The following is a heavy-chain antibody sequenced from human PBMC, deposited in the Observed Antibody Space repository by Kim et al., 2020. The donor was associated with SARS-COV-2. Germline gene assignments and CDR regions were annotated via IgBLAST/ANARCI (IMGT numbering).Heavy chain of an antibody. CDR1: GLTFSNAW. Sequence: GGSLRLSCAASGLTFSNAWMSWVRQAPGKGLEWVGRIKSKTDGGTTDYAAPVKGRFTISRDDSKNTLYLQMNSLKTEDTAVYYCTKEGVYDILTGYYTLNWYDPWGQGTLVTVSS. CDR2: IKSKTDGGTT. CDR3: TKEGVYDILTGYYTLNWYDP. V-gene: IGHV3-15*01. J-gene: IGHJ5*02. D-gene: IGHD3-9*01.